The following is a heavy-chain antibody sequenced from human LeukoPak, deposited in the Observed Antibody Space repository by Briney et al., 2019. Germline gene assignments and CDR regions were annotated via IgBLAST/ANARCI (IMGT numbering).Heavy chain of an antibody. Sequence: PGGSLRLSCAASGFTFSSYDMHWVRQATGKGLERVSAIGTAGDTYYPGSVKGRFTISRENAKNSLYLQMNSLRAGDTAVYYCARGRFYDILTGPPWGLFDYWGQGTLVTVSS. CDR2: IGTAGDT. CDR1: GFTFSSYD. V-gene: IGHV3-13*01. D-gene: IGHD3-9*01. CDR3: ARGRFYDILTGPPWGLFDY. J-gene: IGHJ4*02.